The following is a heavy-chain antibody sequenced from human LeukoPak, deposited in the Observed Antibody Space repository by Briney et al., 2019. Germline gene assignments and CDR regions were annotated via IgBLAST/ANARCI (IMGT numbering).Heavy chain of an antibody. CDR3: AKTVVPAATNNWFDP. CDR1: GFTFSSYG. J-gene: IGHJ5*02. Sequence: GRSLRLSCAASGFTFSSYGMHWVRQAPGKGLEWVAVISYDGSNKYYADSVKGRFTISRDNSKNTLYLQMNSLRAEDTAVYYCAKTVVPAATNNWFDPWGQGTLVTVSS. D-gene: IGHD2-2*01. V-gene: IGHV3-30*18. CDR2: ISYDGSNK.